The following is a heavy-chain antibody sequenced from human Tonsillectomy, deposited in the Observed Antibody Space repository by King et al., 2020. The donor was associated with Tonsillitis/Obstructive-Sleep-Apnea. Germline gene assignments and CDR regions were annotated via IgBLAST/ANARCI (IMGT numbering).Heavy chain of an antibody. D-gene: IGHD3-22*01. CDR2: ISSSSSYI. V-gene: IGHV3-21*01. J-gene: IGHJ4*02. CDR3: ARVYYYDSSGYYNEFDY. CDR1: GFIFSSYS. Sequence: VQLVESGGGLVKPGGSLRLSCAASGFIFSSYSINWVRQAPGKGLEWVSSISSSSSYIYYADSVKGRFTISRDNAKNSLYLQINSLRAEDTAVYYCARVYYYDSSGYYNEFDYWGQGTLVTVSS.